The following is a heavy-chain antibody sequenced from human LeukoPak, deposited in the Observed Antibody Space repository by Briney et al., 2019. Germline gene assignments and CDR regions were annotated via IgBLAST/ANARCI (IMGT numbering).Heavy chain of an antibody. V-gene: IGHV4-39*01. J-gene: IGHJ4*02. CDR2: IYYSGST. Sequence: PSETLSLTCTVSGGSISSSSYYWGWIRQPPGKGLEWIGSIYYSGSTYYNPSLKSRVTISVDTSKNQFSLKLSSVTAADTAVYYCARHRRITIFGVVGRSPYYFDYWGQGTLVTVSS. D-gene: IGHD3-3*01. CDR1: GGSISSSSYY. CDR3: ARHRRITIFGVVGRSPYYFDY.